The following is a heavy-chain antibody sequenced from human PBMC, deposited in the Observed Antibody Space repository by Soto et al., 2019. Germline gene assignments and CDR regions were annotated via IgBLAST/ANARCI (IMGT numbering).Heavy chain of an antibody. V-gene: IGHV4-39*01. J-gene: IGHJ4*02. CDR2: IYYSGST. Sequence: SETLSLTCTVSGGSISSSSYYWGWIRQPPGKGLEWIGSIYYSGSTYYNPSLKSRVTISVDTSKNQFSLKLSSVTAADTAVYYCARLLGPIFGVVITYYFDYWGQGTLVTVSS. CDR3: ARLLGPIFGVVITYYFDY. CDR1: GGSISSSSYY. D-gene: IGHD3-3*01.